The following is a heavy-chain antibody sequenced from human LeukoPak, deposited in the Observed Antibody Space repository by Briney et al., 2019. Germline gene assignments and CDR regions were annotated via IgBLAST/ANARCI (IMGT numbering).Heavy chain of an antibody. V-gene: IGHV4-39*07. J-gene: IGHJ4*02. D-gene: IGHD2-21*02. CDR3: ARAGPRSFSHIVVVTAILRPYFDY. CDR1: GGSISSSTYY. CDR2: INHSGST. Sequence: PSETLSLTCTVSGGSISSSTYYWGWIRQPPGKGLEWIGEINHSGSTNYNPSLKSRVTISVDTSKNQFSLKLSSVTAADTAVYYCARAGPRSFSHIVVVTAILRPYFDYWGQGTLVTVSS.